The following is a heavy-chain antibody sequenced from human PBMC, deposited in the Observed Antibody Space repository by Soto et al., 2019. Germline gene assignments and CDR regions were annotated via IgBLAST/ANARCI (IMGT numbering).Heavy chain of an antibody. J-gene: IGHJ6*02. CDR2: IIPIFGTA. V-gene: IGHV1-69*01. Sequence: QVQLVQSGAEVKKPGSSVKVSCKASGGTFSSYAISWVRQAPGQGLEWMGGIIPIFGTANYAQKFQGRVTITADESTRTAYMERSSLRSEDTAVYYCARVGSSRPDYYYGMDVWGQGTTVTVSS. CDR3: ARVGSSRPDYYYGMDV. CDR1: GGTFSSYA. D-gene: IGHD6-6*01.